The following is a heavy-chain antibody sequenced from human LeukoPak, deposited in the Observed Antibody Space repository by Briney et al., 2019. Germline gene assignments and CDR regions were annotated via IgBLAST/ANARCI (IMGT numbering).Heavy chain of an antibody. V-gene: IGHV3-7*01. CDR3: ARDKEAYGSGWYSSPIYYYYYMDV. CDR1: GFTFSSSW. Sequence: GGPLRLSCAASGFTFSSSWMSWVRQAPGKGLEWVANIKQDGSEKYYVDSVKGRFTISRDNAKNSLYLQMNSLRAEDTAVYYCARDKEAYGSGWYSSPIYYYYYMDVWGKGTTVTVSS. CDR2: IKQDGSEK. J-gene: IGHJ6*03. D-gene: IGHD6-19*01.